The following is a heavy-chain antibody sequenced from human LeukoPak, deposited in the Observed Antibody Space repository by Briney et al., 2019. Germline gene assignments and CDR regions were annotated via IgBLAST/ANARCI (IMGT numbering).Heavy chain of an antibody. J-gene: IGHJ3*02. CDR2: IYTSGST. V-gene: IGHV4-4*07. Sequence: SETLSLTCTVSGGSISSYYWSWIRQPAGKGLEWIGRIYTSGSTNYNPSLKRRVTMSVDTSKNQFSLKLRSVTAADTAVYYCARFSLGIAVAGTGEAFDIWGQGTMVTVSS. CDR1: GGSISSYY. CDR3: ARFSLGIAVAGTGEAFDI. D-gene: IGHD6-19*01.